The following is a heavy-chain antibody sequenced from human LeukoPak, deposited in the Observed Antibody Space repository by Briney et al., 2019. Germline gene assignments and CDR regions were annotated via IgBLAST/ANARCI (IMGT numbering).Heavy chain of an antibody. CDR1: GFTFSSYA. CDR2: ISGSGGST. Sequence: PGGSLRLSCAASGFTFSSYAMSWVRQAPGKGLEWVSAISGSGGSTYYADSVKGRFTISRDNSKDTLSLQMNSLRAEDTAVYYCARGTGLSYGSFDWWGQGTLVTVSS. D-gene: IGHD5-18*01. CDR3: ARGTGLSYGSFDW. J-gene: IGHJ4*02. V-gene: IGHV3-23*01.